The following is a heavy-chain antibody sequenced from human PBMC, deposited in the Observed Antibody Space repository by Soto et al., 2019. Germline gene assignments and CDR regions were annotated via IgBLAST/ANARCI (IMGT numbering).Heavy chain of an antibody. D-gene: IGHD3-10*01. Sequence: EVQLVESGGGLVQPGGSLRLSCAASGFTFSSYEMNWVRQAPGKGLEWVSYISNSGGTIYYADSVKGRFTISRDNAKNSLYLQMNSLRAEDTAVYYCARGSAGHYNSGTLLDWGQGTLVTVSS. J-gene: IGHJ4*02. CDR2: ISNSGGTI. V-gene: IGHV3-48*03. CDR3: ARGSAGHYNSGTLLD. CDR1: GFTFSSYE.